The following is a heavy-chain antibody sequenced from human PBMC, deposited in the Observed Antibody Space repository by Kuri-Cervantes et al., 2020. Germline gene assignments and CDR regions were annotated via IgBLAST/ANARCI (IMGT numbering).Heavy chain of an antibody. D-gene: IGHD3-10*01. J-gene: IGHJ6*02. V-gene: IGHV3-23*01. CDR3: ARDRRPHYRGGYYYYYGMDV. Sequence: GESLKIYCAASGFTCSSYAMSWVRQAPGKGLEWVSAISGSGGSTYYADSVKGRFTFSRDNSKNTVYLQMNSLRDEDTAVYYCARDRRPHYRGGYYYYYGMDVWGQGTTVTVSS. CDR2: ISGSGGST. CDR1: GFTCSSYA.